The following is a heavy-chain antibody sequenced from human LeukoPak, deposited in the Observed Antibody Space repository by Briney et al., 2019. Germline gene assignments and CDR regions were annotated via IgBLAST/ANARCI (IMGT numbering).Heavy chain of an antibody. CDR3: VKSGSSSWFLDY. D-gene: IGHD6-13*01. Sequence: GRSLRLSCAASGFTFDDYAMHWVRQAPGKGLEWVSGISWNSGSIGYADSVKGRFTISRDNSKNTLYLQMNSLRAEDTALYYCVKSGSSSWFLDYWGQGTLVTVSS. CDR1: GFTFDDYA. V-gene: IGHV3-9*01. J-gene: IGHJ4*02. CDR2: ISWNSGSI.